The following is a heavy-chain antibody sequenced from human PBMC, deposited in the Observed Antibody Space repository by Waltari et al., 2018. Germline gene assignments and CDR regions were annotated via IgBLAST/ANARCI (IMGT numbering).Heavy chain of an antibody. D-gene: IGHD3-22*01. Sequence: VQLLESGGDLIQPGGSLRLSCAASGFTFSSYAMSWVRQAPGKGLEWIGSIYHSGSTYYNPSLKSRVTISVDTSKNQFSLKLSSVTAADTAVYYCARHSRDNLGGFDYWGQGTLVTVSS. CDR3: ARHSRDNLGGFDY. V-gene: IGHV4-38-2*01. CDR2: IYHSGST. CDR1: GFTFSSYA. J-gene: IGHJ4*02.